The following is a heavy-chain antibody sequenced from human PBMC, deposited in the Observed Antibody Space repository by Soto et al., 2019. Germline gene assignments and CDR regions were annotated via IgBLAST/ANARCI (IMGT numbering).Heavy chain of an antibody. CDR2: IYYAGST. Sequence: QLQLQESGPGLVKPSETLSITCTVSGGSFSPNYWSWIRQPPGKGLEWVGYIYYAGSTSYNPSPKSPATISPDTSMSQLSLSLSSVTAADTAVYYCARLGAFYQSLDPWGPGTLVTVSS. V-gene: IGHV4-59*08. J-gene: IGHJ5*02. CDR1: GGSFSPNY. D-gene: IGHD3-3*02. CDR3: ARLGAFYQSLDP.